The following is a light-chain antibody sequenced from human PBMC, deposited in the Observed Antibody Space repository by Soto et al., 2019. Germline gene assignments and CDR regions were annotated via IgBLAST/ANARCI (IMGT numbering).Light chain of an antibody. J-gene: IGKJ3*01. CDR2: GAS. CDR1: QSVSANY. CDR3: RRYGSTTFT. Sequence: EIVLTQSPGTLSLSPGDRATLSCRASQSVSANYLAWYQQKLGQAPRLLIYGASSRATAIPDRFSGYGSGNYFTLTITRLEPEDFAVYYCRRYGSTTFTFGAGTKVDI. V-gene: IGKV3-20*01.